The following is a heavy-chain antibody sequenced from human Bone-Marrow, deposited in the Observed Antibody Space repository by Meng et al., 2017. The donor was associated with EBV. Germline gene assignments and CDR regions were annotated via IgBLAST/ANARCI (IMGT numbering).Heavy chain of an antibody. V-gene: IGHV3-30*18. D-gene: IGHD5-18*01. CDR3: GNPVDTAD. J-gene: IGHJ4*02. CDR1: WFTFGNYG. CDR2: ISYEGSNK. Sequence: GYGGRAGPPGRAPRTSCAGTWFTFGNYGMHWARQAPDKWLWWVAIISYEGSNKNKAHDVKAPITVARDNSKNTLHLRVITVGAEVTSFYYCGNPVDTADWGQGTLVTVSS.